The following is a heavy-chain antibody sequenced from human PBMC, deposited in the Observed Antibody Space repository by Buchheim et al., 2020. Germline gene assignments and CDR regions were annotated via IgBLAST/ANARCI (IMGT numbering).Heavy chain of an antibody. CDR2: INPSGTTI. V-gene: IGHV3-48*04. Sequence: EVQLVESGGGLVQPGGSLRLSCAASGFTFGIFGMNWVRQAPGKGLEWVSYINPSGTTISYADSVRGRFTMSRDTAKSSLYLQMDSLRAEDTAVYYCARVRIWGTSNYYGMDVWGQGTT. D-gene: IGHD7-27*01. CDR3: ARVRIWGTSNYYGMDV. CDR1: GFTFGIFG. J-gene: IGHJ6*02.